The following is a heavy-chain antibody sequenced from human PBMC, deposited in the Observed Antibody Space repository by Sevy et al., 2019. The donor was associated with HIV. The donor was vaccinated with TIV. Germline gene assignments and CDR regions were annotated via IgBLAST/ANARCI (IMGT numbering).Heavy chain of an antibody. V-gene: IGHV3-23*01. CDR3: AREGCTKPHDY. D-gene: IGHD2-8*01. CDR2: LSFGCGEI. J-gene: IGHJ4*02. CDR1: GFTFSKYS. Sequence: GGSLRLSCAASGFTFSKYSMSWVRQPPGKGLEWVSTLSFGCGEINHADSVKGRFTISRDNSKNSLCLQMNNLRAEDMAVYYCAREGCTKPHDYWGQGTLVTVSS.